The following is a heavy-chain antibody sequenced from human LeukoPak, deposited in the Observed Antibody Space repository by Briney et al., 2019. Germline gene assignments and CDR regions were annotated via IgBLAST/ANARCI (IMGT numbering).Heavy chain of an antibody. CDR2: ISSSSSYI. D-gene: IGHD3-22*01. CDR3: ARATHYYDSSGYDY. Sequence: PGGSLRLSCAASGFTFSSYSMNWVRQAPGKGLEWVSSISSSSSYIYYADSVEGRFTISRYNAKNSLYLQMNSLRAKDTAVYYCARATHYYDSSGYDYWGQGTLVTVSS. V-gene: IGHV3-21*01. CDR1: GFTFSSYS. J-gene: IGHJ4*02.